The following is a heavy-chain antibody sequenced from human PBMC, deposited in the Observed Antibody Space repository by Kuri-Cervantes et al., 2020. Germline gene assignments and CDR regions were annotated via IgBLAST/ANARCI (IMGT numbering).Heavy chain of an antibody. D-gene: IGHD3-22*01. CDR1: GFTFSSYG. Sequence: GESLKISCAASGFTFSSYGMHWVRQAPGKGLEWVAVISYDGSNKYYADSVKGRFTISRDNSKNSLYLQMNSLRAEDTAVYYCARVKYYYDSRLNWGDFDYWGQGTLVTDSS. CDR3: ARVKYYYDSRLNWGDFDY. V-gene: IGHV3-30*03. J-gene: IGHJ4*02. CDR2: ISYDGSNK.